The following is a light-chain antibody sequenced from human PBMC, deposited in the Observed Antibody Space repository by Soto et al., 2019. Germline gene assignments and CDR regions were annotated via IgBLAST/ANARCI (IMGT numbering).Light chain of an antibody. Sequence: DVVMTQFPDSLAVSLGERATINCRSSQSLLYSFNDKGFLAWYQQKAGLPPKLLIYWASNRESGIPDRFSGNGSETDFTLTISSLQAEDAAVYYCQQYYSTPFTFGQGTKLEIK. V-gene: IGKV4-1*01. CDR1: QSLLYSFNDKGF. CDR3: QQYYSTPFT. CDR2: WAS. J-gene: IGKJ2*01.